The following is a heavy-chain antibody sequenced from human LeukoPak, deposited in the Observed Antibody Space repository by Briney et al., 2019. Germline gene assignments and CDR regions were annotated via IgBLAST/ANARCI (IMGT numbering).Heavy chain of an antibody. Sequence: SETLSLTCTVSGYSISSGYYLGWIRQPPGKGLEWIGRIYHSGSAEYNPTLTSRVTISVDTSKNQFSLKLSSVTAADTAVYYCAGARITGTTNIIYFDYWGQGTLVTVSS. CDR2: IYHSGSA. CDR3: AGARITGTTNIIYFDY. V-gene: IGHV4-38-2*02. D-gene: IGHD1-7*01. CDR1: GYSISSGYY. J-gene: IGHJ4*02.